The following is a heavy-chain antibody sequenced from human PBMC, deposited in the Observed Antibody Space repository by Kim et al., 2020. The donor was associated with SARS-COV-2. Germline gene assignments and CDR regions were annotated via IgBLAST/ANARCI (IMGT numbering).Heavy chain of an antibody. J-gene: IGHJ4*02. Sequence: GGSLRLSCAASGFTFSIYAMSWVRQAPGKGLEWVSTISGSGTNTYYVDSVKGRFTISRDNSKNTLYLQLNSLRVEDTALYYCAKKVRGGGEEDNWGQGTL. CDR3: AKKVRGGGEEDN. D-gene: IGHD3-16*01. CDR1: GFTFSIYA. CDR2: ISGSGTNT. V-gene: IGHV3-23*01.